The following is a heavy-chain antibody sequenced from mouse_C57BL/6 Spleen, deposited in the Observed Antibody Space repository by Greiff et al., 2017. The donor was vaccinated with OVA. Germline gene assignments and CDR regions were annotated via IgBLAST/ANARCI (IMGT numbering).Heavy chain of an antibody. CDR1: GYTFTSYW. CDR3: AVITTDPFDY. V-gene: IGHV1-7*01. J-gene: IGHJ2*01. D-gene: IGHD1-1*01. Sequence: VKLVGSGAEMAKPGGSVKLSCKASGYTFTSYWMDWVKKRPGQGLEWIGYINPSSGYTKYNQKFKDKATVTADKSSSTAYMQLSSLTYEDSAVYYCAVITTDPFDYWGQGTTLTVSS. CDR2: INPSSGYT.